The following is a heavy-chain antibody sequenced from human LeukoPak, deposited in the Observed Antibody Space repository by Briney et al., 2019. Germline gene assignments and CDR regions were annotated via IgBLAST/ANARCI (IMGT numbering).Heavy chain of an antibody. CDR1: GFTFSSYS. CDR3: ARAMIVVVTPDAFDI. J-gene: IGHJ3*02. Sequence: GGSLRLSCAASGFTFSSYSMNWVRQAPGKGLEWVSSISSSSGYIYYADSVKGRFTISRDNAKNSLYLQMNSLRAEDTAVYYCARAMIVVVTPDAFDIWGQGTMVTVSS. V-gene: IGHV3-21*01. D-gene: IGHD3-22*01. CDR2: ISSSSGYI.